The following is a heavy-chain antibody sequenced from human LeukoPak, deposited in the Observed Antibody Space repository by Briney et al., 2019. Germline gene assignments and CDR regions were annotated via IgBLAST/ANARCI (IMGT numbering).Heavy chain of an antibody. D-gene: IGHD5-18*01. CDR3: ARDSYGLDY. V-gene: IGHV3-30-3*01. CDR2: ISYDGSNK. Sequence: PGGSLRLSCAASGFSFSNYAMHWVRQAPGKGLEWVAVISYDGSNKYYADSVKGRFTISRDNSKNTLYLQMNGLRGEDTAVYYCARDSYGLDYWGQGTLVTVSS. CDR1: GFSFSNYA. J-gene: IGHJ4*02.